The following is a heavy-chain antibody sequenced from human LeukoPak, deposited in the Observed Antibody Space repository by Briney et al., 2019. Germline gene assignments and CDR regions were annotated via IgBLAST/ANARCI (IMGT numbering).Heavy chain of an antibody. V-gene: IGHV4-34*01. D-gene: IGHD2-21*01. J-gene: IGHJ5*02. CDR3: ARHLIGGANWFDP. Sequence: SETLSLTCAVYGGSFSGYYWSWIRQPPGKGLEWIGEINHSGSTNYNPSLKSRVTISVDTSKNQFSLKLSSVTAADTAVYYCARHLIGGANWFDPWGQGTLVTVSS. CDR2: INHSGST. CDR1: GGSFSGYY.